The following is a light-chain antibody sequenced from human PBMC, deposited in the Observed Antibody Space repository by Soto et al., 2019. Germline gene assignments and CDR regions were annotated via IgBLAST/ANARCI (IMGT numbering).Light chain of an antibody. CDR2: AVS. CDR1: SSDVGGYNH. CDR3: CSYTSLRTVV. J-gene: IGLJ2*01. V-gene: IGLV2-14*01. Sequence: QSALTQPASVSGSPGQSITLSCTGTSSDVGGYNHVSWYQHSPGKAPKLILFAVSDRPSGVSHRFSGSKSGNTASLTISGLQAEDEADYYCCSYTSLRTVVFGGGTKVTVL.